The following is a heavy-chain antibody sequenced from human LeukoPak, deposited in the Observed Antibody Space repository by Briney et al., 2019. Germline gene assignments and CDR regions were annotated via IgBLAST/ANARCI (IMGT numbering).Heavy chain of an antibody. CDR1: GGSISRYY. J-gene: IGHJ4*02. CDR3: ARAGYSYGTGYYFDY. Sequence: PSETLSLTCTVSGGSISRYYWSWIRLPPGKGLEWIGYIYYTGATYYNPSLKSRATISLDTSKNQFYLNLSSVTAADSAGYYCARAGYSYGTGYYFDYWDQGALVSVSS. V-gene: IGHV4-59*01. CDR2: IYYTGAT. D-gene: IGHD5-18*01.